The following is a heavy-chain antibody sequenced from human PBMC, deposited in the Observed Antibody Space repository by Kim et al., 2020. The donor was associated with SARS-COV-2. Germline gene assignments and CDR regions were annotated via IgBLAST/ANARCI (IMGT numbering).Heavy chain of an antibody. CDR2: IYYSGDT. V-gene: IGHV4-59*01. CDR3: AREKFIGSFDY. Sequence: SETLSLTCTVSGDYINDYYWNWIRRPPGRGLEWIGYIYYSGDTKYNPSLESRVTISVDRSQHQFSLRLTSVTDADTAVYYCAREKFIGSFDYWGQGYLV. J-gene: IGHJ4*02. D-gene: IGHD1-26*01. CDR1: GDYINDYY.